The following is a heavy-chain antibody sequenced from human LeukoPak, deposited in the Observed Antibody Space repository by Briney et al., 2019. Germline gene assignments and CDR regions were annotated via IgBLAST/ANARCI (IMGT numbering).Heavy chain of an antibody. D-gene: IGHD6-19*01. CDR3: ARDGGSGWLFRY. V-gene: IGHV3-11*04. Sequence: GGSLRLSCAASGFTFSDYYMSWIRQAPGKGLEWVSYISSSGRTKYYADSVKGRFTISRDNATDSLYLQMNSLRAEDTAVYYCARDGGSGWLFRYWGQGTLVTVSS. CDR1: GFTFSDYY. J-gene: IGHJ4*02. CDR2: ISSSGRTK.